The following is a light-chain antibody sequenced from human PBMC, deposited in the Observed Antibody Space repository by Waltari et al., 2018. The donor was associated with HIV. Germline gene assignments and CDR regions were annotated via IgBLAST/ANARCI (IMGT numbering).Light chain of an antibody. Sequence: QSVLTQPPSASGTPGQKVTIPCFGSSSNIGSHEVFWYQQLPGAAPKLLIHTNYQRPSGVPDRFSGSRSGTSASLAISGLRSEDEADYTCATWDDSRSAVVFGGGTKVNVL. CDR1: SSNIGSHE. CDR2: TNY. CDR3: ATWDDSRSAVV. J-gene: IGLJ2*01. V-gene: IGLV1-47*01.